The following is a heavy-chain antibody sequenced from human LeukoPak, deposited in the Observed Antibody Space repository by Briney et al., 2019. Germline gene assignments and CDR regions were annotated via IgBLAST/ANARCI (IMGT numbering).Heavy chain of an antibody. Sequence: ASVKVSCTASDYTFTSYGISWVRQAPGQGLEWMGWISAYNGNTNYAQKFQGRVTVTTDTSTSTAYMELRSLRSDDTAVYYCARSSSVTIPGYYFDYWGQGTLVTVSS. D-gene: IGHD2-21*01. CDR2: ISAYNGNT. CDR3: ARSSSVTIPGYYFDY. V-gene: IGHV1-18*01. J-gene: IGHJ4*02. CDR1: DYTFTSYG.